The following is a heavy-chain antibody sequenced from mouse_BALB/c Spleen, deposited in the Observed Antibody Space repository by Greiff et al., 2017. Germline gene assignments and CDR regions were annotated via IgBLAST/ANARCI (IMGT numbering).Heavy chain of an antibody. CDR1: GFDFSRYW. Sequence: DVMLVESGGGLVQPGGSLKLSCAASGFDFSRYWMSWVRQAPGKGLEWIGEINPDSSTINYTPSLKDKFIISRDNAKNTLYLQMSKVRSEDTALYYCASPIYDGYYPALAYWGQGTLVTVSA. J-gene: IGHJ3*01. CDR2: INPDSSTI. V-gene: IGHV4-1*02. CDR3: ASPIYDGYYPALAY. D-gene: IGHD2-3*01.